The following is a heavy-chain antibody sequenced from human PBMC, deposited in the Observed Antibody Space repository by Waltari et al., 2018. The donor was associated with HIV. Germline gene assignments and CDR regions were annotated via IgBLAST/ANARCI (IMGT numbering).Heavy chain of an antibody. V-gene: IGHV1-8*01. CDR3: ARGPQDYPKYYFDY. J-gene: IGHJ4*02. D-gene: IGHD4-17*01. Sequence: QVQLVQSGAEVKKPGASVKVSCTASGYTFTSYDINWVRQATGQGLAWLGWMNPNSGNTGYAQRFQGRVTMTRNTSISTAYMELSSLRSEGTAVYFCARGPQDYPKYYFDYWGQGTLVTVSS. CDR1: GYTFTSYD. CDR2: MNPNSGNT.